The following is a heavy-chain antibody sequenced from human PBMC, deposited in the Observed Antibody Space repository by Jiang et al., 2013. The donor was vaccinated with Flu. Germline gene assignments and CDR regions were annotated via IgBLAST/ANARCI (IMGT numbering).Heavy chain of an antibody. CDR3: ARDLPLPLGWELLAYYYYGMDV. J-gene: IGHJ6*02. D-gene: IGHD1-26*01. CDR1: GYTFTSYA. Sequence: QSGSELKKPGASVKVSCKASGYTFTSYAMNWVRQAPGQGLEWMGWINTNTGNPTYAQGFTGRFVFSLDTSVGTAYLQISSLKAEDTAVYYCARDLPLPLGWELLAYYYYGMDVWGQGTTVTVSS. CDR2: INTNTGNP. V-gene: IGHV7-4-1*02.